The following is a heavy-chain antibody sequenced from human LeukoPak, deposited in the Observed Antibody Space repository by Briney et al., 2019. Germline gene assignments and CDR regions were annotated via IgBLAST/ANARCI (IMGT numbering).Heavy chain of an antibody. D-gene: IGHD3-9*01. CDR3: ARCYYDILTGPETLFDY. CDR2: ISTSGSTI. J-gene: IGHJ4*02. CDR1: GFSFSDYE. Sequence: GGSPRLSCAASGFSFSDYEMSWVRQAPGKGLEWISYISTSGSTIHYADSVKGRFTISRDNAKNSLYLQMDSLRAEDTAVYYCARCYYDILTGPETLFDYWGQGTLVTVSS. V-gene: IGHV3-48*03.